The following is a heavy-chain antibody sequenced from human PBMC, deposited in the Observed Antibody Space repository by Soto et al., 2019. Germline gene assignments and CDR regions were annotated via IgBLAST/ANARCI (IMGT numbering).Heavy chain of an antibody. CDR2: ISASGDDT. CDR1: GFTVSSNA. V-gene: IGHV3-23*01. J-gene: IGHJ4*02. Sequence: EVQLLESGGGLVQPGGSLRVSCVVSGFTVSSNATSWVRQAPGKGLEWVSSISASGDDTYYADPVKGRFTIFRDNSKSTLYLQMNSLRADDTAVYYCAKELRPNDYWGQGTLVIVSS. CDR3: AKELRPNDY.